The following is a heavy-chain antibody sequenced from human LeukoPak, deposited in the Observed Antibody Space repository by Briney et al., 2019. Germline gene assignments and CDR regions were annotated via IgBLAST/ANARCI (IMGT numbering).Heavy chain of an antibody. D-gene: IGHD2-2*01. V-gene: IGHV4-59*11. Sequence: SETLSLTCTVSGGSISSHYWSWIRQPPGKGLESIRYIYYSGSTNYNPSLKSRVTISVDTSKNQFSLKLSSVTAADTAVYYCARNEGGCSSTSCYEAMGYYMDVWGKGTTVTVSS. CDR1: GGSISSHY. J-gene: IGHJ6*03. CDR3: ARNEGGCSSTSCYEAMGYYMDV. CDR2: IYYSGST.